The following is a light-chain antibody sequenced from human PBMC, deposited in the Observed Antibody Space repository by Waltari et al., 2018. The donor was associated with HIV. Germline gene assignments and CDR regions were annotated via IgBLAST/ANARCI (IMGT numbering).Light chain of an antibody. CDR2: EVS. CDR3: SSYTSSTTLLV. V-gene: IGLV2-14*01. Sequence: QSVLTQPPSASGTPGQRVTISCSGTRSNIGSNVVNWYQQHPGKAPKLMIYEVSNRPSGVSNRFSGSKSGNTASLTISGLQAEDEADYYCSSYTSSTTLLVFGTGTKVTVL. J-gene: IGLJ1*01. CDR1: RSNIGSNV.